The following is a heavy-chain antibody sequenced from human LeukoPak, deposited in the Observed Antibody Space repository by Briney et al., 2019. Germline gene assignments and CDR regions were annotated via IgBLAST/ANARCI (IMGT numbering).Heavy chain of an antibody. CDR2: IYYSGST. CDR1: GVSISSSSYY. CDR3: AGSGYYLFGLGY. D-gene: IGHD3-22*01. Sequence: SETLSLTCTVSGVSISSSSYYWGWIRQPPGKGLEWIGSIYYSGSTYYNPSLKSRVTISVDTSKNQFSLKLSSVTAADTAVYYCAGSGYYLFGLGYWGQGTLVTVSS. J-gene: IGHJ4*02. V-gene: IGHV4-39*01.